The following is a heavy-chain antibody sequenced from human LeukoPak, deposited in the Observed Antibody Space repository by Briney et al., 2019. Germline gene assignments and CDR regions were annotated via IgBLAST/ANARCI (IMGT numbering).Heavy chain of an antibody. D-gene: IGHD2-2*01. CDR1: GGSISSSSYY. CDR3: ARDRYCSSTSCYAFDI. J-gene: IGHJ3*02. V-gene: IGHV4-39*07. Sequence: SETLSLTCTVSGGSISSSSYYWGWIRQPPGKGLEWIGSIYYSGSTYYNPSLKSRVTISVDKSKNQFSLKLSSVTAADTAVYYCARDRYCSSTSCYAFDIWGQGTMVTVSS. CDR2: IYYSGST.